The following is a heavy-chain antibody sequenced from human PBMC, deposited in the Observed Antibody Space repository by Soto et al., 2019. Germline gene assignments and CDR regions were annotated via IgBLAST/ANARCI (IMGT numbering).Heavy chain of an antibody. V-gene: IGHV3-30*18. CDR1: GFTFSSYG. Sequence: GGSLRLSCAASGFTFSSYGTHWVRQAPGKGLEWVAVISYDGSNKYYADSVKGRFTISRDNSKNTLYLQMNSLRAEDTAVYYCAKYTVRVWSGYYGGYFDYWGQGTLVTVSS. J-gene: IGHJ4*02. CDR2: ISYDGSNK. CDR3: AKYTVRVWSGYYGGYFDY. D-gene: IGHD3-3*01.